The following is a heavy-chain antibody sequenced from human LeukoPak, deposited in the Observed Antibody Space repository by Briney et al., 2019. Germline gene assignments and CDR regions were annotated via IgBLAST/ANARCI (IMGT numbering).Heavy chain of an antibody. J-gene: IGHJ3*02. Sequence: SETLSLTCTVSGGSISSYYWSWIRQPPGKGLEGMGYIYYSGSTNYNPSLKSRVTISVDTSKNQFSLKLSSVTAADTAVYYCARLFQLQHSDAFDIWGQGKMVTVSS. CDR3: ARLFQLQHSDAFDI. CDR2: IYYSGST. CDR1: GGSISSYY. V-gene: IGHV4-59*01. D-gene: IGHD1-1*01.